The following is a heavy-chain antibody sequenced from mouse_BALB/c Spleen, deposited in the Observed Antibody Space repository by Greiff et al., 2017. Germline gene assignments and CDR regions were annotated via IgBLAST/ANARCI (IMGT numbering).Heavy chain of an antibody. CDR2: ISTYYGNT. CDR3: ARAYYGNHYYAMDY. V-gene: IGHV1-67*01. J-gene: IGHJ4*01. CDR1: SYTFTDYA. Sequence: VQLKESGPELVRPGVSVKISCKGSSYTFTDYAMHWVKQSHAKSLEWIGVISTYYGNTNYNQKFKGKATMTVDKSSSTAYMELARLTSEDSAVYYCARAYYGNHYYAMDYWGQGTSVTVSS. D-gene: IGHD2-10*01.